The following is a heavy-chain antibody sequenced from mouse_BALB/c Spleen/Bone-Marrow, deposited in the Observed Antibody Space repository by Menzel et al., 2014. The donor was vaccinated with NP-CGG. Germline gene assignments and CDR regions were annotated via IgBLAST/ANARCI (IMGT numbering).Heavy chain of an antibody. V-gene: IGHV1-5*01. CDR2: IYLGNSDT. CDR1: GYSFTSYW. J-gene: IGHJ3*01. Sequence: EVQLQESGTVLARPGTSVKMSCKASGYSFTSYWMHWVKQRPGQGLEWIGVIYLGNSDTSYNQKFKGKAKLTAVTSASTAYMELSSLTNEDSAVCYCTRRNYRYDGFAYWGQGTLVTVSA. CDR3: TRRNYRYDGFAY. D-gene: IGHD2-14*01.